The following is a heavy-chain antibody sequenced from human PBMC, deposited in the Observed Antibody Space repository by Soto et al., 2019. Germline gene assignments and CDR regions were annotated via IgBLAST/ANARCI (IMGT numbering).Heavy chain of an antibody. Sequence: SGTLSLTCTVSGGSISSGGYYWSWIRQHPGKGLEWIGYIYYSGRTYYNPSLHSRVSIAVDTTENQFSLKLTSVTAADTSVYYCARGSFSSSSSWFDPWGRGTLVTVSS. CDR2: IYYSGRT. J-gene: IGHJ5*02. CDR1: GGSISSGGYY. V-gene: IGHV4-31*02. D-gene: IGHD6-6*01. CDR3: ARGSFSSSSSWFDP.